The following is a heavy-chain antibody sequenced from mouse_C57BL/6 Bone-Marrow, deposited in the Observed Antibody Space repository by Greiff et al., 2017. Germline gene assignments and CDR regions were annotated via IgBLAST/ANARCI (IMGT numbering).Heavy chain of an antibody. V-gene: IGHV1-55*01. CDR2: IYPGSGST. Sequence: QVQLQQPGAELVKPGASVKMSCKASGYTFTSYWITWVKQRPGQGLEWIGEIYPGSGSTNYNEKFKSKATLTVDTSSSTAYMQLSSLTSEDSAVXYCARSGDDYDDSMDYWGQGTSVTVSS. CDR1: GYTFTSYW. D-gene: IGHD2-4*01. CDR3: ARSGDDYDDSMDY. J-gene: IGHJ4*01.